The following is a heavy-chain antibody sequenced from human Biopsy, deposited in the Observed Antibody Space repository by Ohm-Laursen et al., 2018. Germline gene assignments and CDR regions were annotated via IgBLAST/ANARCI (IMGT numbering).Heavy chain of an antibody. Sequence: SETLSLTCTVSGDSVSNNFWTWIRQPPGKTLEWIAYKFYRGTTTYNPSLKGRVIVSVDPHKSHISLKLTSVTASDTAIYYCARLTRRGNIIFFDYWGQGTLVAVSS. D-gene: IGHD1-26*01. J-gene: IGHJ4*02. CDR2: KFYRGTT. V-gene: IGHV4-59*08. CDR1: GDSVSNNF. CDR3: ARLTRRGNIIFFDY.